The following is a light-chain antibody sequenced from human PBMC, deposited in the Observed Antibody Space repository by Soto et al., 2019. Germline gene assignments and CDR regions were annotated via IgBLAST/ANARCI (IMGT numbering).Light chain of an antibody. V-gene: IGLV2-14*01. CDR3: SSYTTSSTQV. J-gene: IGLJ1*01. CDR2: EVS. CDR1: SSDIGGYKH. Sequence: QSVLTQPASVSGSPGQSITISCTGTSSDIGGYKHVSWYQQHPGKAPKLMIYEVSNRPSGVSNRFSGSKSGNTASLTISGLQAEDEADYYCSSYTTSSTQVFGTGTKVIVL.